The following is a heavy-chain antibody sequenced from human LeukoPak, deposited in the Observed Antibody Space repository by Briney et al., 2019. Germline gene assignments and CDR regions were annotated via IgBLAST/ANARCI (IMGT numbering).Heavy chain of an antibody. J-gene: IGHJ5*02. CDR3: AKEIIAAASAWFDP. D-gene: IGHD6-13*01. V-gene: IGHV3-74*01. CDR2: VNSDGSGT. CDR1: GFTFSRYS. Sequence: GGSLRLSCAASGFTFSRYSMHWVRQAPGKGLVWVSHVNSDGSGTDYADSVKGRFTISRDNSKNTLYLQMNSLRAEDTAVYYCAKEIIAAASAWFDPWGQGTLVTVSS.